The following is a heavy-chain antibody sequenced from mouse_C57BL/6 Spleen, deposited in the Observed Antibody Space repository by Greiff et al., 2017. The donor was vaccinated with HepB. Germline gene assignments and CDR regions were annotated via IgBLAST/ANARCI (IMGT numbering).Heavy chain of an antibody. J-gene: IGHJ2*01. CDR2: INPYNGGT. CDR1: GYTFTDYY. CDR3: ARVLTTVVADY. Sequence: VQLQQSGPVLVKPGASVKMSCKASGYTFTDYYMNWVKQSHGKSLEWIGVINPYNGGTSYNQKFKGKATLTVDKSSSTAYMELNSLTSEDSAVYYCARVLTTVVADYWGQGTTLTGSS. V-gene: IGHV1-19*01. D-gene: IGHD1-1*01.